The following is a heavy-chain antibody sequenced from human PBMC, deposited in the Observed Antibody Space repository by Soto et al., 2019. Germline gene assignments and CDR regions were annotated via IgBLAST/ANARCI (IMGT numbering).Heavy chain of an antibody. CDR2: IIRVLRTT. J-gene: IGHJ6*02. D-gene: IGHD3-3*02. CDR3: ARAFDRRSYYYAMDV. V-gene: IGHV1-69*01. CDR1: GGNFSSYA. Sequence: QVQLVQSGAEVKKPGSSVKVSCKASGGNFSSYALSWVRQAPGQGLEWMRAIIRVLRTTNYAQKFQGRVTIPADESTNTGYMELSSLRSEDTAVYFCARAFDRRSYYYAMDVWGQGTTVTVSS.